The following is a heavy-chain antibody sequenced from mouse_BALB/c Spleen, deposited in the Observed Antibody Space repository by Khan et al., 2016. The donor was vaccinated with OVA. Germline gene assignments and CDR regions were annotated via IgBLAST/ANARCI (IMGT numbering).Heavy chain of an antibody. V-gene: IGHV1S137*01. CDR3: AREVSTMITTWFAY. CDR1: GYTFTDYA. Sequence: QVQLKQSGPEPVRPGVSVKISCKGSGYTFTDYAVHWVKQSHTKSLEWIGVISTYSGDTKYNQKFKGKATMTVDKSSSTAYMELARLTSEDSAIYYCAREVSTMITTWFAYWGQGTLVTVSA. CDR2: ISTYSGDT. D-gene: IGHD2-4*01. J-gene: IGHJ3*01.